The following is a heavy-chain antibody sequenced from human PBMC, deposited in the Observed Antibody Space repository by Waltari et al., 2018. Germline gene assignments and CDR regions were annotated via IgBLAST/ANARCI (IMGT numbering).Heavy chain of an antibody. CDR3: ARGAPGGNRWLRPHYYYGMDV. CDR2: IWYDGSNK. Sequence: QVQLVESGGGVVQPGRSLRLSCAASGFTFSSYGMHWVRQAPGKGLEGVAVIWYDGSNKYYSDSVNGRFTISRYNSKNTLYLQMNSLRAEDTAMYYCARGAPGGNRWLRPHYYYGMDVWGQGTTVTVSS. V-gene: IGHV3-33*08. D-gene: IGHD5-12*01. CDR1: GFTFSSYG. J-gene: IGHJ6*02.